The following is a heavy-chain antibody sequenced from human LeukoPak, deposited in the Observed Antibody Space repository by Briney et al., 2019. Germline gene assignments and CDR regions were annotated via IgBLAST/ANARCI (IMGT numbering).Heavy chain of an antibody. Sequence: GESLKISCKGSGYSFTKYWIGWVRQMPGKGLEWMGIIYPGDSDTRYSPSFQGQVTISADKSNSTTYLQWSSLRTSDTAMYYCARDPGYCGGDCYSFALSRSWFDPWGQGTLVTVSS. CDR2: IYPGDSDT. V-gene: IGHV5-51*01. CDR1: GYSFTKYW. J-gene: IGHJ5*02. CDR3: ARDPGYCGGDCYSFALSRSWFDP. D-gene: IGHD2-21*02.